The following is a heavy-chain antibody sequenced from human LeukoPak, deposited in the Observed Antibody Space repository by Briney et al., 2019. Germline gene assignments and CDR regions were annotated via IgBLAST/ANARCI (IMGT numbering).Heavy chain of an antibody. CDR3: ARDYYDSSGYQFDY. V-gene: IGHV4-4*07. CDR2: IYTSGST. CDR1: GGSISSYY. Sequence: SETLSLTCTVSGGSISSYYWSWIRQPAGKGLEWIGRIYTSGSTNYNPSLKSRVTMSVDTSKNQFSLKLSSVTAADTAVYYCARDYYDSSGYQFDYWGQGTLVTVSS. D-gene: IGHD3-22*01. J-gene: IGHJ4*02.